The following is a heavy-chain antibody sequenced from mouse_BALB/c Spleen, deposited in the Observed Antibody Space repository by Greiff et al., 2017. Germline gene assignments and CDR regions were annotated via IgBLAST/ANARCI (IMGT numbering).Heavy chain of an antibody. CDR1: GFSLTGYG. D-gene: IGHD2-4*01. J-gene: IGHJ3*01. CDR2: IWGDGST. V-gene: IGHV2-6-7*01. CDR3: ARDGGYDYDGAWFAY. Sequence: QVQLKQSGPGLVAPSQSLSITCTVSGFSLTGYGVNWVRQPPGKGLEWLGMIWGDGSTDYNSALKSRLSISKDNSKSQVFLKMNSLQTDDTARYYCARDGGYDYDGAWFAYWGQGTLVTVSA.